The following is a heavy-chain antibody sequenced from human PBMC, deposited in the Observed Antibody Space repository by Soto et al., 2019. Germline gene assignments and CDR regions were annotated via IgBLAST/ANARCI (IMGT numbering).Heavy chain of an antibody. CDR3: ARSTVGYSGYDSNYYYYYCMDV. CDR2: INSDGSST. D-gene: IGHD5-12*01. CDR1: GFTFSSYW. J-gene: IGHJ6*02. Sequence: GGSLRLSCAASGFTFSSYWMHWVRQAPGKGLVWVSRINSDGSSTSYADSVKGRFTISRDNAKNTLYLQMNSLRAEDTAVYYCARSTVGYSGYDSNYYYYYCMDVWGQGTTVTVSS. V-gene: IGHV3-74*01.